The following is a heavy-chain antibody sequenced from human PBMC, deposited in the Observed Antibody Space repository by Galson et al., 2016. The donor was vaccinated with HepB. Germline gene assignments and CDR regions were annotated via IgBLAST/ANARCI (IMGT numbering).Heavy chain of an antibody. CDR3: ARSISVRGNLHFDF. J-gene: IGHJ4*02. Sequence: SVTVSCKASGFTFTDYFIHWVRQAPGQGLEWMGRINPSSVDTNYAQNFQGRVTLTRDTSISTAYMELTSLTSDDTAVYYCARSISVRGNLHFDFWGQGTLVTVSS. CDR2: INPSSVDT. D-gene: IGHD3-9*01. CDR1: GFTFTDYF. V-gene: IGHV1-2*06.